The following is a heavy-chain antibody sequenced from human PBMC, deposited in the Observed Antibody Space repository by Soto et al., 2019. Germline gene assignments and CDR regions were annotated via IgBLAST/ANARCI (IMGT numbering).Heavy chain of an antibody. CDR2: ISSSSSYI. J-gene: IGHJ3*02. D-gene: IGHD5-12*01. V-gene: IGHV3-21*01. CDR1: GFTFSSYS. CDR3: ARDLYDVESDYESLNAFDI. Sequence: GGSLRLSCAASGFTFSSYSMNWVLQAPGKGLEWVSSISSSSSYIYYADSVKGRFTISRDNAKNSLYLQMNSLRAEDTAVYYCARDLYDVESDYESLNAFDIWGQGTMVTVSS.